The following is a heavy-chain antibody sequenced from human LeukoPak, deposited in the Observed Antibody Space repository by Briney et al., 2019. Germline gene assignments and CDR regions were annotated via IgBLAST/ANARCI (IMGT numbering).Heavy chain of an antibody. J-gene: IGHJ4*02. CDR3: AKDLAAD. CDR1: GFTFSDYY. CDR2: IRYDGSNK. Sequence: PGGSLRLSCAASGFTFSDYYMSWIRQAPGKGLEWVAFIRYDGSNKYYADSVKGRFTISRDNSKNTLYLQMNSLRAEDTAVYYCAKDLAADWGQGTLVTVSS. D-gene: IGHD3-16*01. V-gene: IGHV3-30*02.